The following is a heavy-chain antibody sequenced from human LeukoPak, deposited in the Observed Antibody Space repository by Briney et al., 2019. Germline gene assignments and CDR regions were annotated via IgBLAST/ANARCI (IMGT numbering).Heavy chain of an antibody. CDR2: FDREDGET. D-gene: IGHD6-13*01. CDR3: ATDPRIAAATGGDY. V-gene: IGHV1-24*01. CDR1: GYTLTELS. Sequence: GASVKVSCKVSGYTLTELSMHWVRQAPGTRLEWMGGFDREDGETIYAQKFQGRVTMTEDTSTDTAYMELSSLRSEDTAVYYCATDPRIAAATGGDYWGQGTLVTVSS. J-gene: IGHJ4*02.